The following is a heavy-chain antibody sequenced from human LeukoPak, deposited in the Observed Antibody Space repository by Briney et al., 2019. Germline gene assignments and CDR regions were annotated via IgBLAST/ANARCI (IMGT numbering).Heavy chain of an antibody. D-gene: IGHD3-3*01. J-gene: IGHJ4*02. Sequence: KSSETLSLTCAVYGGSFSGYSWSWIRQPPGKGLEWIGEINHSGGTNYNPSLKSRVTISIDTSKNQFSLKLSSVTAADTAVYYCARSLYYTVGFTSAPDYWGQGTLVTVSS. V-gene: IGHV4-34*01. CDR1: GGSFSGYS. CDR3: ARSLYYTVGFTSAPDY. CDR2: INHSGGT.